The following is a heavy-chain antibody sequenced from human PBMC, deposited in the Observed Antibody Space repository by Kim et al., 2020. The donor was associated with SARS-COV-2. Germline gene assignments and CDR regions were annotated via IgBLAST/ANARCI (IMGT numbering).Heavy chain of an antibody. D-gene: IGHD3-9*01. J-gene: IGHJ4*02. CDR3: SRYDILTGLYFDY. CDR2: IFYTGDT. V-gene: IGHV4-39*01. CDR1: GGSIRSSNRYY. Sequence: SETLSLTCTVSGGSIRSSNRYYWAWIRQAPGKGLEWIGSIFYTGDTYYNSSLRSRVTMSVDASRSQFSLKLNSVTAADTAIYYCSRYDILTGLYFDYWGQGTLITVSS.